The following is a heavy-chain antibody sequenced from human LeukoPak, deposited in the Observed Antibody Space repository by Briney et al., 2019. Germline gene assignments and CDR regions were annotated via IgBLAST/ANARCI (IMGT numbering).Heavy chain of an antibody. CDR2: ISSSSSYI. Sequence: GGSLRLSRAASGFTFSSYSMNWVRQAPGKGLEWVSSISSSSSYIYYADSVKGRFTISRDNAKNSLYLQMNSLRAEDTAVYYCARDGYSYGLYFDYWGQGTLVTVSS. V-gene: IGHV3-21*01. J-gene: IGHJ4*02. D-gene: IGHD5-18*01. CDR1: GFTFSSYS. CDR3: ARDGYSYGLYFDY.